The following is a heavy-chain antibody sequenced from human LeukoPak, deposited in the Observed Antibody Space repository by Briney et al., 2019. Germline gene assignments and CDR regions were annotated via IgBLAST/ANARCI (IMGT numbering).Heavy chain of an antibody. CDR2: ISYDGSNK. V-gene: IGHV3-30-3*01. CDR1: GFTFSSYA. Sequence: GGSLRLSCAASGFTFSSYAMHWVRQAPGKGLEWVAVISYDGSNKYYADSVKGRFTISRDNAKNSLYLQMNSLRAEDTAVYYCARVGNSHVDYWGQGALVTVSS. D-gene: IGHD5-18*01. CDR3: ARVGNSHVDY. J-gene: IGHJ4*02.